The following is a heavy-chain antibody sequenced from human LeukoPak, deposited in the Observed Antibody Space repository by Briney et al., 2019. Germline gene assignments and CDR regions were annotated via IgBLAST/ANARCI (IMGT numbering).Heavy chain of an antibody. CDR3: ARVSEKQLVLIDAFDI. CDR2: IYYRGGT. D-gene: IGHD6-13*01. Sequence: PSETLSLTCTVSGGSISSDYWSWIRQPPGKGLECIVYIYYRGGTYYNPSLESRVTISVRTSKNQFSLTLRSVTAAATAVYYCARVSEKQLVLIDAFDIWGQGTMVTVSS. V-gene: IGHV4-59*01. J-gene: IGHJ3*02. CDR1: GGSISSDY.